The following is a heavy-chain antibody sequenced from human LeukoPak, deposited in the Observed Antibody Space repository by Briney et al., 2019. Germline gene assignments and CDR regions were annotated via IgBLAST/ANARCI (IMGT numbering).Heavy chain of an antibody. CDR3: ARGPYYYHSSGYQY. Sequence: GGSLRLSCAASGFTFSSYAMHWVRQAPGKGLEWGAVISYDGSNKYYADSVKHRFTISRDNSKNTLYLQMNSLRAEDTAVYYCARGPYYYHSSGYQYWGQGTLVTVSS. CDR2: ISYDGSNK. J-gene: IGHJ4*02. D-gene: IGHD3-22*01. CDR1: GFTFSSYA. V-gene: IGHV3-30*04.